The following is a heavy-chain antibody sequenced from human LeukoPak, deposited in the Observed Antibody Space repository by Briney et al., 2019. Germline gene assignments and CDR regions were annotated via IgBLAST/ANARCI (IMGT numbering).Heavy chain of an antibody. D-gene: IGHD2-15*01. CDR1: GFTFSSYG. CDR3: AKAGGYYYYMDV. J-gene: IGHJ6*03. V-gene: IGHV3-30*02. Sequence: GGSLRLSCAASGFTFSSYGMHWVRQAPGKGLEWVAFIRYDGSNKYYADSVKGRFTISRDNSKSTLYLQMNSLRAEDTAVYYCAKAGGYYYYMDVWGKGTTVTVSS. CDR2: IRYDGSNK.